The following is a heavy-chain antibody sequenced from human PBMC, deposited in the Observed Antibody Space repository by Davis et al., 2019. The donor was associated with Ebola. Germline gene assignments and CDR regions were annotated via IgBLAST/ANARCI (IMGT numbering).Heavy chain of an antibody. J-gene: IGHJ4*02. Sequence: PAGSLTLSCTASGFSFATYGMHWVRQAPGKGLEWVASMSFHERHTAYIDSVKGRFTVSRDNSKNTLYLQMNSLRPEDTALYFCAKEYCPDSGPYCTYFAVWGQGTQVTVSS. D-gene: IGHD3-10*01. CDR3: AKEYCPDSGPYCTYFAV. V-gene: IGHV3-30*18. CDR2: MSFHERHT. CDR1: GFSFATYG.